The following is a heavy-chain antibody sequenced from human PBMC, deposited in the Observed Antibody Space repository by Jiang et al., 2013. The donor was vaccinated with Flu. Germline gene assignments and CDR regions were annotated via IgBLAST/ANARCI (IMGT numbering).Heavy chain of an antibody. CDR1: GYTFTSYA. D-gene: IGHD6-19*01. Sequence: KASGYTFTSYAMHWVRQAPGQRLEWMGWINAGNGNTKYSQKFQGRVTITRDTSASTAYMELSSLRSEDTAVYYCAAGIAVAGTVGFDYWGQGTLVTVSS. V-gene: IGHV1-3*01. CDR3: AAGIAVAGTVGFDY. CDR2: INAGNGNT. J-gene: IGHJ4*02.